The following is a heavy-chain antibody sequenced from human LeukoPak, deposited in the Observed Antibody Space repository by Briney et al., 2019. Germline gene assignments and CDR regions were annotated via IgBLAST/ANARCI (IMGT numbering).Heavy chain of an antibody. D-gene: IGHD1-26*01. CDR2: ISAYNGNT. J-gene: IGHJ4*02. V-gene: IGHV1-18*01. CDR3: ARDGIVGATRSDY. Sequence: ASVNVSCKASGYTFTSYGISWVRQAPGQGLERMVWISAYNGNTNYAHKLKVRVNMPTDTSTRTAYMELRRLRSDDKAVYYCARDGIVGATRSDYWGQGTLVTVSS. CDR1: GYTFTSYG.